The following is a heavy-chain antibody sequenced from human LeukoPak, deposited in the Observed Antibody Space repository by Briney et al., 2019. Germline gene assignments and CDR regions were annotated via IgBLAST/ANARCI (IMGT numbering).Heavy chain of an antibody. Sequence: GASVKVSCKASGYTFTNYYMHWVRQAPRQGLEWMGMINPSGGSTSYAQKFQGRVTMTRDMSTSTVYMELSSLRSEDTAVYYCAREGYSYGYVLGKIDYWGQGTLVTVSS. J-gene: IGHJ4*02. CDR1: GYTFTNYY. D-gene: IGHD5-18*01. CDR2: INPSGGST. V-gene: IGHV1-46*01. CDR3: AREGYSYGYVLGKIDY.